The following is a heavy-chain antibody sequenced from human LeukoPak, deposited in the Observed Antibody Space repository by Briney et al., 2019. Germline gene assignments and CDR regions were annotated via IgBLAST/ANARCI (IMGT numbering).Heavy chain of an antibody. J-gene: IGHJ6*03. D-gene: IGHD2-15*01. CDR3: ARDEGRGYCSGGSCYRPYYYYYYYMDV. CDR2: IIPIFGTA. CDR1: GYTFTSYY. Sequence: GASVKVSCKASGYTFTSYYMHWVRQAPGQGLEWMGGIIPIFGTANYAQKFQGRVTITADESTSTAYMELSSLRSEDTAVYYCARDEGRGYCSGGSCYRPYYYYYYYMDVWGKGTTVTVSS. V-gene: IGHV1-69*13.